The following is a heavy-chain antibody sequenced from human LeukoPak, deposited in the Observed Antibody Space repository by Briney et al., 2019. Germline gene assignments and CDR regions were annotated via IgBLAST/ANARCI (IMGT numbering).Heavy chain of an antibody. D-gene: IGHD6-19*01. V-gene: IGHV4-4*02. CDR1: GGSISSSNW. J-gene: IGHJ4*02. CDR2: IYHSGST. CDR3: ARDVGHSSGWSDY. Sequence: SGTLSLTCAVSGGSISSSNWWSWVRQPPGKGLEWIGEIYHSGSTNYNPSLKSRVTISVDKSKNQFSLKLSTVTAADTAVYYCARDVGHSSGWSDYWGQGTLVTVSS.